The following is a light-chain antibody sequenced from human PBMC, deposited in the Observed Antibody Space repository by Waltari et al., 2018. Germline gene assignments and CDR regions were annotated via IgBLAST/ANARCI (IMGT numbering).Light chain of an antibody. J-gene: IGKJ5*01. V-gene: IGKV1-9*01. CDR1: QAISSY. CDR3: QLLNNYPPTT. CDR2: AAS. Sequence: DIHLTQSPSFLSASVGDRVTFTCRASQAISSYLAWYQQKPGNAPNLLIYAASTLQSGVPSRFSGSGSGTEVTLTSSSLQPEDVATYYCQLLNNYPPTTFGQGTRLEI.